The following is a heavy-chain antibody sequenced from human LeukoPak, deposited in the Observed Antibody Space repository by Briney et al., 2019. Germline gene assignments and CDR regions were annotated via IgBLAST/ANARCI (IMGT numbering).Heavy chain of an antibody. CDR2: INHSGST. CDR3: ARKSRNWNYVARGAFDI. V-gene: IGHV4-34*01. J-gene: IGHJ3*02. Sequence: SETLSLTCTVSGGSFSGYYWSWIRQPPGKGLEWIGEINHSGSTNYNPSLKSRVTISVDTSKNQFSLKLSSVTAADTAVYYCARKSRNWNYVARGAFDIWGQGTMVTVSS. CDR1: GGSFSGYY. D-gene: IGHD1-7*01.